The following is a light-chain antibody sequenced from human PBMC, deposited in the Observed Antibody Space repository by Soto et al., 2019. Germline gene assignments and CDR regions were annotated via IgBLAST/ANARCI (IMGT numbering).Light chain of an antibody. J-gene: IGKJ1*01. V-gene: IGKV3-20*01. CDR3: QQYGSSPWT. CDR1: QSVSSTY. Sequence: DIVLTQSPGTLSLSPGDRATLSCRASQSVSSTYLAWYQQKPGQAPRLLIYGASSRATGIPDRFSGSGSGTDFTLTISRLEPEEFAVYYCQQYGSSPWTFGQGTKVDIK. CDR2: GAS.